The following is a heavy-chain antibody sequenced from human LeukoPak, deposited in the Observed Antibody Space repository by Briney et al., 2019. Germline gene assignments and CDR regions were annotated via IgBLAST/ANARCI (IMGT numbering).Heavy chain of an antibody. V-gene: IGHV3-73*01. CDR2: ITTKRSNYAT. CDR1: GFTFSDSD. D-gene: IGHD6-19*01. Sequence: QAGGSLRLSCAASGFTFSDSDIHWVRQASGKGLEWVGRITTKRSNYATAYTASVKGRLTISRHDSENMAYLQMNSLKTEDTALYYCTTYRSGHYWGQGTLVTVSS. CDR3: TTYRSGHY. J-gene: IGHJ4*02.